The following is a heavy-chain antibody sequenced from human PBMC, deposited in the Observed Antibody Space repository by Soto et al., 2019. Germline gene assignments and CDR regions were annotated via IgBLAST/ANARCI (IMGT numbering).Heavy chain of an antibody. J-gene: IGHJ4*02. CDR3: ARDHLRGSSRH. V-gene: IGHV4-38-2*02. D-gene: IGHD6-6*01. Sequence: SETLSLTCAVSGYSISSGYSWGWIRQPPGKGLEWIGSIYHSGSTYYNPSLKSRVTISVDKSKNQFSLKLRSVTAADTSVYYCARDHLRGSSRHWGQGTLVTVSS. CDR1: GYSISSGYS. CDR2: IYHSGST.